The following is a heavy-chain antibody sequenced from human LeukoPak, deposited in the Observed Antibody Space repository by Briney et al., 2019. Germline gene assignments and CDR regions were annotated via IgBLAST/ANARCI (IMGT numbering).Heavy chain of an antibody. V-gene: IGHV1-69*13. CDR1: GGTFSSYA. Sequence: SVKVSCKASGGTFSSYAISWVRQAPGQGLEWMGGIIPIFGTANYAQKFQGRVTITADESTSTAYMELSSLRSEDTAVYYCASSSIRDFWSGYYRSPKNGMDVWGQGTTVAVSS. CDR2: IIPIFGTA. D-gene: IGHD3-3*01. J-gene: IGHJ6*02. CDR3: ASSSIRDFWSGYYRSPKNGMDV.